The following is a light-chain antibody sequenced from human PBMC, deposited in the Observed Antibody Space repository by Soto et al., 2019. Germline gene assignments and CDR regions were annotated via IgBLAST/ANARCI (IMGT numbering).Light chain of an antibody. CDR2: RNN. V-gene: IGLV1-47*01. J-gene: IGLJ3*02. CDR3: AAWDDSLSGRV. Sequence: QSVLTQPPSASGTPGQRVTISCSGSSSNIGSNSVYWYQQLPGTAPKLLIYRNNQLPSGVHDRFSGSKSGTSASLAISGLRSEDEADYYCAAWDDSLSGRVFGGGTKLTVL. CDR1: SSNIGSNS.